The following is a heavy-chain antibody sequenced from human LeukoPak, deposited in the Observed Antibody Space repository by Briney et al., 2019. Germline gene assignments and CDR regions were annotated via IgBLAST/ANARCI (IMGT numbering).Heavy chain of an antibody. J-gene: IGHJ4*02. V-gene: IGHV1-18*01. CDR1: GYTFTTYG. D-gene: IGHD1-1*01. Sequence: ASVKVSCKASGYTFTTYGISWVRQAPGQGLEWVGWISAYNNNTKNARKFQGRVTMTTDTSTSTAYMELRSLRSDDTAVYYCARRLERHHDFDYWGQGTQVTVSS. CDR3: ARRLERHHDFDY. CDR2: ISAYNNNT.